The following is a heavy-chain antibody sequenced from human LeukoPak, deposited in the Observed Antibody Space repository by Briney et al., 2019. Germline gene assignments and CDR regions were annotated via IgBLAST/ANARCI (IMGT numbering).Heavy chain of an antibody. Sequence: SETLSLTCAVYGGSFSGYYWSWIRQPPGKGLEWIGEINHSGSTNYNPSLKSRVTISVDTSKNQFSLRLSSVTAADTAVYYCARGSTRAFDIGGQGTMVTVSS. J-gene: IGHJ3*02. V-gene: IGHV4-34*01. CDR2: INHSGST. CDR3: ARGSTRAFDI. CDR1: GGSFSGYY.